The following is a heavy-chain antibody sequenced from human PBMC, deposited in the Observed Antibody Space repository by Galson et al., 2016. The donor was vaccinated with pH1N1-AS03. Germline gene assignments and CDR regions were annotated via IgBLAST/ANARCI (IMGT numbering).Heavy chain of an antibody. J-gene: IGHJ3*02. CDR1: DYTFSSHG. CDR3: ARHLRQGRGVFEI. Sequence: SVKVSCKASDYTFSSHGISWVRQAPGQGLEWMGWISANNGDTNYAQKFQGRVTMATDTSTRTTYMELGSLRSDDTAVYYCARHLRQGRGVFEIWGQGITVTVSS. V-gene: IGHV1-18*01. D-gene: IGHD2-8*01. CDR2: ISANNGDT.